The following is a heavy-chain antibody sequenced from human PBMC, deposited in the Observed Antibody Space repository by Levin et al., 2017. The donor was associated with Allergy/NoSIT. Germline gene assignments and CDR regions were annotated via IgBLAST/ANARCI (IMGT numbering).Heavy chain of an antibody. CDR3: ATAYSGSYYYFDY. J-gene: IGHJ4*02. D-gene: IGHD1-26*01. CDR2: IYYSGST. CDR1: GGSISSSGYY. Sequence: GSLRLSCTVSGGSISSSGYYWGWIRQPPGKGLEWIGSIYYSGSTYYNPSLNSRVTISVDTSKNQFSLKLSSVTAADTAVYYCATAYSGSYYYFDYWGQGTLVTVSS. V-gene: IGHV4-39*01.